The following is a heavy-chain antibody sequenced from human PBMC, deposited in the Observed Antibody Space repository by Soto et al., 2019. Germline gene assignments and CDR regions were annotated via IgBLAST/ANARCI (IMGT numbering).Heavy chain of an antibody. CDR2: INHSGST. D-gene: IGHD6-19*01. CDR3: ARGGIAVAGTLKRYFQH. CDR1: GLSFSGYY. J-gene: IGHJ1*01. V-gene: IGHV4-34*01. Sequence: SETLSLTCAFYGLSFSGYYWSLIRQPPGKGLEWIGEINHSGSTNYNPSLKSRVTISVDTSKNQFSLKLSSVTAADTAVYYCARGGIAVAGTLKRYFQHWGQGTLVTVSS.